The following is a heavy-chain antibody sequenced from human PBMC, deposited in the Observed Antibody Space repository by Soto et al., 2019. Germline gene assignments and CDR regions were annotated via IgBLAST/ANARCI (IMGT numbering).Heavy chain of an antibody. CDR3: AREGGIRLTGAFDI. V-gene: IGHV4-59*01. J-gene: IGHJ3*02. Sequence: SETLSLTCTVSGGSISSYYWSWIRQPPGKGLEWIGYIYYSGSTNYNPSLKSRVTISVDTSKNQYSLNLSSVTAADTAVYYCAREGGIRLTGAFDIWGQGTMVTVSS. D-gene: IGHD7-27*01. CDR2: IYYSGST. CDR1: GGSISSYY.